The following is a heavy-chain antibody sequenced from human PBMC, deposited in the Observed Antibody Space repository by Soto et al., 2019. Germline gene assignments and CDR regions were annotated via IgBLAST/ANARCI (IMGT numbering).Heavy chain of an antibody. CDR2: INHSGST. J-gene: IGHJ4*02. Sequence: SETLSLTCTVSGGSISSYRWSWIRQPPGKGLEWIGEINHSGSTNYNPSLKSRVTISVDTSKNQFSLKLSSVTAADTAVYYCARGGVAALPPPGYWGQGTLVTVSS. CDR3: ARGGVAALPPPGY. V-gene: IGHV4-34*01. CDR1: GGSISSYR. D-gene: IGHD2-15*01.